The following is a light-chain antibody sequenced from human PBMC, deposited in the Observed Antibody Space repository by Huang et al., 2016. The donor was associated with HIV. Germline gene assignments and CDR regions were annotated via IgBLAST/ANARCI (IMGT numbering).Light chain of an antibody. CDR1: QDIGNS. J-gene: IGKJ5*01. CDR3: QQLKDYPVT. Sequence: IQLIQSPPSLSASVGDRVVITCRASQDIGNSLAWYQQRPGKAPTPLIYSASTLQGGVSPRFSGSVSGTYFTLTINDLQPEDFATYYCQQLKDYPVTFGQGTRLDIE. V-gene: IGKV1-9*01. CDR2: SAS.